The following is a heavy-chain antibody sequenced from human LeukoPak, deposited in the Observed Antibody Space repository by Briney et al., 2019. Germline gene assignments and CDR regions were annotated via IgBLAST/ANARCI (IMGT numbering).Heavy chain of an antibody. D-gene: IGHD2-2*01. V-gene: IGHV1-69*01. J-gene: IGHJ6*03. Sequence: ASVKVSCKASGGTFSSYAISWVRQAPGQGLEWMVGIIPIFGTANYAQKFRGRVTITADESTSTAYMELSSLRSEDTAVYYCAREGPSRLMTYQLHALVGHMDYYYMDVWGKGTTVTVSS. CDR1: GGTFSSYA. CDR2: IIPIFGTA. CDR3: AREGPSRLMTYQLHALVGHMDYYYMDV.